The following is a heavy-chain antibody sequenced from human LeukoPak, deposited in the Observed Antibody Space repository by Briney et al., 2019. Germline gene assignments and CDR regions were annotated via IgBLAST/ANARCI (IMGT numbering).Heavy chain of an antibody. CDR1: GDSISASY. Sequence: SETLSRTCAVSGDSISASYWSWVRQPPEKGLEWIGYISAITGNTNYNPSLKGRVTISVDKSTNHFSLNLTSVTAADTAVYYCSRQTSSSSSGWVDPWGPGTLATVSS. J-gene: IGHJ5*02. CDR2: ISAITGNT. V-gene: IGHV4-4*09. CDR3: SRQTSSSSSGWVDP. D-gene: IGHD6-6*01.